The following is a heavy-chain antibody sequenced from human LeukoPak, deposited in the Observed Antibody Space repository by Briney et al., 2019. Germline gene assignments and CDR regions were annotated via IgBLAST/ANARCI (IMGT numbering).Heavy chain of an antibody. CDR2: ISYDGSDK. CDR1: GLTFSSYG. J-gene: IGHJ3*01. D-gene: IGHD1-26*01. CDR3: AKDLVIVGAINALDF. V-gene: IGHV3-30*18. Sequence: GGSLRLSCAASGLTFSSYGMHWVRQAPGKGLEWVAVISYDGSDKYYADSVKGRFTISRDNSRNTLYLQMNSLRAEDTAVYYCAKDLVIVGAINALDFWGQGTMVTVSS.